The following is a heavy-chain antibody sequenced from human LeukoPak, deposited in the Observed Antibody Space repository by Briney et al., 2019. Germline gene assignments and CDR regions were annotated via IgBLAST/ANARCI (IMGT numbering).Heavy chain of an antibody. J-gene: IGHJ4*02. V-gene: IGHV3-23*01. CDR1: GFTFSSYA. CDR3: AKASLGEGSRRFLEWYLREYFDY. D-gene: IGHD3-3*01. Sequence: QSGGSLRLSCAASGFTFSSYAMSWVRQAPGKGLEWVSAISGSGGSTYYADSVKGRFTISRDNSKNTLYLQMNSLRAEDTAVYYCAKASLGEGSRRFLEWYLREYFDYWGQGTLVTVSS. CDR2: ISGSGGST.